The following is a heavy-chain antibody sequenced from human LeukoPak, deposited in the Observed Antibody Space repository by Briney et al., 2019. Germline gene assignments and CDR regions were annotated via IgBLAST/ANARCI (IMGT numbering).Heavy chain of an antibody. J-gene: IGHJ4*02. D-gene: IGHD3-3*02. V-gene: IGHV4-39*01. CDR2: IYYSGST. Sequence: SETLSLTXTVSGGSISSSSYYWGWIRQPPGKGLEWIGSIYYSGSTYYNPSLKSRVTISVDTSKNQFSLKLSSVTAADTAVYYCARHISLRLSRRGFDYWGQGTLVTVSS. CDR3: ARHISLRLSRRGFDY. CDR1: GGSISSSSYY.